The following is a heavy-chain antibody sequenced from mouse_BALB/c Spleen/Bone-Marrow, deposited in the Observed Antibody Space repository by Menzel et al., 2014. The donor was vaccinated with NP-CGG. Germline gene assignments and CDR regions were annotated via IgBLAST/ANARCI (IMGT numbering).Heavy chain of an antibody. V-gene: IGHV1-54*01. J-gene: IGHJ4*01. Sequence: VQLQESGAELVRPGTSVKVSCKALGYAFTNYWIERIKQRPGQGLEWIGVINPGSGGINYNEKFKGKATLTADKSSGTAYMQLSSLTSDDSAVYFCARELVRGMDYWGQGTSVTVSS. CDR1: GYAFTNYW. CDR3: ARELVRGMDY. D-gene: IGHD1-1*01. CDR2: INPGSGGI.